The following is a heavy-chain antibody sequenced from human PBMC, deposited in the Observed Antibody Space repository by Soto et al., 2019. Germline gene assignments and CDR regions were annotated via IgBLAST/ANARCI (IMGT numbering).Heavy chain of an antibody. CDR3: ARDGSGSMDY. J-gene: IGHJ4*02. CDR2: IIPIFGTA. Sequence: QVQLVQSGAEVKKPGSSVKVSCKASGGTSSKYVVSWVRQAPGQGLEWMGGIIPIFGTANYAQKFKGRVTITADESTTTAYMELNRVRTEDTAISYCARDGSGSMDYWGQGTLVTVSS. V-gene: IGHV1-69*12. D-gene: IGHD6-19*01. CDR1: GGTSSKYV.